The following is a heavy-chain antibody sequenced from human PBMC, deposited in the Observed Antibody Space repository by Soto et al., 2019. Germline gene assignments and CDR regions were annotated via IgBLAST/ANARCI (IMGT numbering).Heavy chain of an antibody. Sequence: EVQLVESGGDLAQPGRSLRLSCSGFGFTFRNYHLSWVRQAPGKGLEWVGSIRSRALYGTTEYAASVRGRFTISRDDSQCVAYLEMNSLKSEDSAVYFCARYREAADYSDFDYWGEGTLVTVSS. CDR1: GFTFRNYH. J-gene: IGHJ4*02. CDR2: IRSRALYGTT. CDR3: ARYREAADYSDFDY. D-gene: IGHD1-26*01. V-gene: IGHV3-49*02.